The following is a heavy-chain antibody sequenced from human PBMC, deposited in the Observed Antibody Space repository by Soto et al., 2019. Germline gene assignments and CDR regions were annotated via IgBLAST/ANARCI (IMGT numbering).Heavy chain of an antibody. CDR2: MFYGVST. D-gene: IGHD3-3*02. CDR3: ARLPSRHLVDY. CDR1: GSSINSSGYD. Sequence: SETLSLTCTVSGSSINSSGYDWGWIRQPPGKGLEWIGSMFYGVSTYYNPSLKSRVTVSVDTSKNQFSLNLRSVTAADTAVYYCARLPSRHLVDYWGQGTLVTVSS. V-gene: IGHV4-39*01. J-gene: IGHJ4*02.